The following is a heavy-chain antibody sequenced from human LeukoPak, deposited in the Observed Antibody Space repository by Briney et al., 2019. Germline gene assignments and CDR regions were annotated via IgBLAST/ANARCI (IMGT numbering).Heavy chain of an antibody. Sequence: GGSLRLSCAASGFTFSNAWMSWVRQAPGKGLEWVAFIQSRNYGGATQNAASVKGRFTISRDDSKSIAFLQMDSLKTEDTAVYYCTASNHLYCSSISCHFDYWGQGTLVTVSS. J-gene: IGHJ4*02. CDR1: GFTFSNAW. D-gene: IGHD2-2*01. V-gene: IGHV3-15*05. CDR2: IQSRNYGGAT. CDR3: TASNHLYCSSISCHFDY.